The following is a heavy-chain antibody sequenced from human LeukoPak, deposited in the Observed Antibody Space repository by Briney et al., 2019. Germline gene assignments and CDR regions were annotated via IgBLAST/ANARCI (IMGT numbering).Heavy chain of an antibody. V-gene: IGHV4-4*07. Sequence: SETLSLTCTVSGGSISSYYWSWIRQPAGKGLEWIRRIYTSGSTNYNPSLKSRVTMSVDTSKNQFSLKLSSVTAADTAAYYCARTSLGGAWFDPWGQGTLVTVSS. D-gene: IGHD3-10*01. CDR1: GGSISSYY. CDR2: IYTSGST. CDR3: ARTSLGGAWFDP. J-gene: IGHJ5*02.